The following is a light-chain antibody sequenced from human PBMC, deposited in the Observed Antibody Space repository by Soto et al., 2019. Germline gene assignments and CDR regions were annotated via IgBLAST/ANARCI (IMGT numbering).Light chain of an antibody. CDR3: QQYGSSGT. V-gene: IGKV1-5*03. J-gene: IGKJ1*01. CDR1: QSIDTW. CDR2: KAS. Sequence: DVPMSQSPSTLSASLGDTVTITCRASQSIDTWLACHQQKPGRAPKLLISKASILESGVPSRFSGSGSGTDFTLTISRLEPQDFAVYYCQQYGSSGTFGQGTKVDI.